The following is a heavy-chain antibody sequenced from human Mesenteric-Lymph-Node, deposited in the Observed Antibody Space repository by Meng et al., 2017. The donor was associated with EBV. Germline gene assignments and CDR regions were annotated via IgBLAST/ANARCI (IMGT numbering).Heavy chain of an antibody. CDR1: GGSINGSPYY. Sequence: QLQLQQRGPGLGTLSDPPSLTCIVSGGSINGSPYYWSWIRQPPGKGLEWIGSIYSNGSINDNPSLKSRVTITVDMSKNQLSLRLSSVTAADTALYYCARATTVPSGDWFKPWGRGTLVTVSS. D-gene: IGHD4-17*01. J-gene: IGHJ5*02. CDR2: IYSNGSI. V-gene: IGHV4-39*07. CDR3: ARATTVPSGDWFKP.